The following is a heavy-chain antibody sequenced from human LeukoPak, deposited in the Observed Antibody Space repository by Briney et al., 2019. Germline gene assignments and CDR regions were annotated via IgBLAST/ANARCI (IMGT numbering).Heavy chain of an antibody. CDR1: GYTFTSYY. V-gene: IGHV1-46*01. D-gene: IGHD3-22*01. Sequence: ASVKVSCKASGYTFTSYYMHWVRQAPGQGLEWMGIINPSGGSTSYAQKFQGRVTMTRDTSTSTVYMELSSLRSEDTAVYYCARDLRPHYYYDSSGLDAFDIWGQGTMVTVSS. CDR2: INPSGGST. CDR3: ARDLRPHYYYDSSGLDAFDI. J-gene: IGHJ3*02.